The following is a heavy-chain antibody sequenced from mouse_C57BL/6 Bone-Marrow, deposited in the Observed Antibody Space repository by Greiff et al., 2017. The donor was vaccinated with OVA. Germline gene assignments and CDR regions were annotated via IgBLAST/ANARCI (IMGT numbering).Heavy chain of an antibody. V-gene: IGHV1-55*01. Sequence: QVQLQQSGAELVKPGASVKMSCKASGYTFTSYWITWVKQRPGQGLEWIGDIYPGSGSTNYNEKFKSKATLTVDTSSSTAYMQLSSLTSEDSAVYYCARGYYGSSYSFAYWGQGTLVTVSA. D-gene: IGHD1-1*01. CDR2: IYPGSGST. CDR3: ARGYYGSSYSFAY. J-gene: IGHJ3*01. CDR1: GYTFTSYW.